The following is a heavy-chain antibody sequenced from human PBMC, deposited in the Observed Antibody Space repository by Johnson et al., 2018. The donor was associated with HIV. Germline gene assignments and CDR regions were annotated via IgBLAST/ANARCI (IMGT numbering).Heavy chain of an antibody. CDR2: IRYDGSSK. CDR3: VKEAITMEVDI. J-gene: IGHJ3*02. Sequence: QVQLVESGGGVVQPGGSLRLSCAASGFTFSSFGMHWVRQAPGKGLEWVAFIRYDGSSKYYADSVKGRFTISRDNSKNTLYLQMDSLRADDTAVYYCVKEAITMEVDIWGQGTTVTVSS. D-gene: IGHD3-10*01. CDR1: GFTFSSFG. V-gene: IGHV3-30*02.